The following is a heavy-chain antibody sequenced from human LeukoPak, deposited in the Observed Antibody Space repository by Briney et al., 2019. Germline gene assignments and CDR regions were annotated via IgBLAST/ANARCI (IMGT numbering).Heavy chain of an antibody. CDR1: GYTFTSCG. Sequence: ASVKVSCKASGYTFTSCGISWVRQAPGQGLVWMGWISAYNGNTNYAQKLQGRVTMTTDTSTSTAYMELRSLRSDDTAVYYCARGGDSSSWTFFDYWGQGTLVTVSS. J-gene: IGHJ4*02. V-gene: IGHV1-18*01. CDR3: ARGGDSSSWTFFDY. D-gene: IGHD6-13*01. CDR2: ISAYNGNT.